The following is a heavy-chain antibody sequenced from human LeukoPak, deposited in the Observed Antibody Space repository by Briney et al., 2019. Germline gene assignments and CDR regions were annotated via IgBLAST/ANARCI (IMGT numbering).Heavy chain of an antibody. V-gene: IGHV1-46*01. CDR3: ARLATAPETPFDY. D-gene: IGHD5-12*01. CDR2: INPSSGST. J-gene: IGHJ4*02. CDR1: GYTFTGYY. Sequence: ASVKVSCKASGYTFTGYYMHWVRQAPGQGLEWMGIINPSSGSTSYAQKFQGRVTMTRDTPTSTVYMELSSLRSEDTAVYYCARLATAPETPFDYWGQGTLVTVSS.